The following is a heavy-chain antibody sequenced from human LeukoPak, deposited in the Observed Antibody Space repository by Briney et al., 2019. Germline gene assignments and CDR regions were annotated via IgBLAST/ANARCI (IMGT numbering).Heavy chain of an antibody. V-gene: IGHV4-31*03. J-gene: IGHJ4*02. Sequence: SETLSLTCTVSGGSISSGVYYWSWIRQHPGKGLEWIGYIYYSGSTYYNPSLKSRVTISVDTSKNQFSLKLSSVTAADTAVYYCARGRAVVVPAFFDYWGQGTLVTVSS. CDR3: ARGRAVVVPAFFDY. D-gene: IGHD2-2*01. CDR1: GGSISSGVYY. CDR2: IYYSGST.